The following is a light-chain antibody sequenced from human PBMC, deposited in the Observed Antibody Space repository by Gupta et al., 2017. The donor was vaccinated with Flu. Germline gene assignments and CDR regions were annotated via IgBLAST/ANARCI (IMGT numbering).Light chain of an antibody. CDR2: EDT. V-gene: IGLV3-1*01. CDR1: KLGDKY. CDR3: QAWDSTTFWV. Sequence: PGQTASITGSGDKLGDKYACWYQQKPGQSPGLVIHEDTKRPSGIPERFSGSNSGNTATLTISGAQAMDEADYYCQAWDSTTFWVFGGGTKLTVL. J-gene: IGLJ3*02.